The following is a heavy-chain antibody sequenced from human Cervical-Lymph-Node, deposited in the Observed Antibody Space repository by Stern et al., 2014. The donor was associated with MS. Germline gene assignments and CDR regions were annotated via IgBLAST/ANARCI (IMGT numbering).Heavy chain of an antibody. CDR2: MHSAAST. D-gene: IGHD5-24*01. CDR1: GFTVSYTY. Sequence: EMQLVESGGGLVQPGGSLRLSCAASGFTVSYTYMSWVRQAPGKGLECVSVMHSAASTYYADSVKGRFTISRDNSKNTLYLQMDSLRAEDTAVYYCARDIGGNGYNYDYWGQGILVTVSS. J-gene: IGHJ4*02. V-gene: IGHV3-66*01. CDR3: ARDIGGNGYNYDY.